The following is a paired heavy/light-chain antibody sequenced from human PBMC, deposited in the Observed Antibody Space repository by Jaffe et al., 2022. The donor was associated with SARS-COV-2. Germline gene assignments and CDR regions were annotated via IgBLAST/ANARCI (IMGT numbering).Light chain of an antibody. CDR3: MQGSHRPYT. Sequence: DVVMTQSPLSLPVTLGQPASISCRSSQSLVYSDGNTYLTWLQRRPGQSPRRLIYKVSNRDSGVPDRFSGSGSGTDFTLRISRVEAEDIAVYYCMQGSHRPYTFGQGTKLE. J-gene: IGKJ2*01. CDR2: KVS. CDR1: QSLVYSDGNTY. V-gene: IGKV2-30*01.
Heavy chain of an antibody. D-gene: IGHD7-27*01. CDR2: IKQDGSET. V-gene: IGHV3-7*01. Sequence: EVQLVESGGGLVQPGGSLRLSCAASGFPFSSYWMSWVRQAPGKGLEWLANIKQDGSETFYLDSLRGRFSISKDNARNSLYLQMSSLRVEDTAVYYCARVDWGSLDYWGQGILVTVSS. CDR3: ARVDWGSLDY. CDR1: GFPFSSYW. J-gene: IGHJ4*02.